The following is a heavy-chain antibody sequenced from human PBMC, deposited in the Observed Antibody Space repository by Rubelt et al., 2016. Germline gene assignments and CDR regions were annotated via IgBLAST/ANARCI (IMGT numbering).Heavy chain of an antibody. J-gene: IGHJ4*02. V-gene: IGHV4-38-2*02. CDR1: GYSISNGYY. Sequence: QVQLQESGPGLVKPSETLSLTCSVSGYSISNGYYWGCIRQPPGKGLEWIGEINHSGSTNYNPSLKSRVTISVDTSKNQFSLKLSSVTAADTAVYYCARGADSSGYYYWGQGILVTVSS. CDR2: INHSGST. D-gene: IGHD3-22*01. CDR3: ARGADSSGYYY.